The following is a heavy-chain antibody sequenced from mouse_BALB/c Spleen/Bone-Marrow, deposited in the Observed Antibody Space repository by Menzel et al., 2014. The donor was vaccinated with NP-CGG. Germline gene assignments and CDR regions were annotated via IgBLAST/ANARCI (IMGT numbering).Heavy chain of an antibody. J-gene: IGHJ1*01. CDR2: IYPGDGST. CDR1: GYTFTSYD. Sequence: VQLQQSGPELAKPGALVKISCKASGYTFTSYDIIWGRQRPGQGLEWIGWIYPGDGSTKDNEKFKGKATLIVDKSSSTAYIQLNRVTSENSAVYFCARGYSSDVYWYFDVWGAGTTVTMSS. V-gene: IGHV1S56*01. CDR3: ARGYSSDVYWYFDV. D-gene: IGHD2-12*01.